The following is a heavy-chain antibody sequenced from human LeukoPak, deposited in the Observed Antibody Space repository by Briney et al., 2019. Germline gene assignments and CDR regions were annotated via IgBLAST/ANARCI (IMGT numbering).Heavy chain of an antibody. D-gene: IGHD2-2*01. J-gene: IGHJ3*02. V-gene: IGHV4-34*01. CDR3: ARGTPRYCSSTSCPLGAFDI. CDR2: INHSGST. Sequence: PSETLSLTCAVYGGSFSGYYWSWIRQPPGKGLEWIGEINHSGSTNYNPSLKSRVTISVDTSKNQFSLKLSSVTAADTAVYYCARGTPRYCSSTSCPLGAFDIWGQGTMVTVSS. CDR1: GGSFSGYY.